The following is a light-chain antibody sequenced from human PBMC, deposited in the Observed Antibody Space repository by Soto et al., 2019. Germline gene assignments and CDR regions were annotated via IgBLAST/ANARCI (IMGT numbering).Light chain of an antibody. Sequence: QSVLTQPPSVSAAPGQRVTISCNGSNSNIGAHYEVHWYQQFPGTAPKLLISNNTNRPSGVPDRFSGSRSGTSASLAITGLQSEDEADYYCQSFDTGLTGPILGTGTKVTVL. CDR3: QSFDTGLTGPI. CDR1: NSNIGAHYE. V-gene: IGLV1-40*01. CDR2: NNT. J-gene: IGLJ2*01.